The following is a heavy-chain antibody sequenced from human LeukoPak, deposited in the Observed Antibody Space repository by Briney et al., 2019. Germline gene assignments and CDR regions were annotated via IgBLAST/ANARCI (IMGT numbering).Heavy chain of an antibody. Sequence: SETLSLTCAVYGGSFSGYYWSWIRQPPGKGLEWIGEINHSGSTNYNPSLKSRVTISVDTSKNQFSLKLSSVTAADTAVYYCARVRACYGSGSPPDYWGQGTLVTVSS. CDR3: ARVRACYGSGSPPDY. CDR2: INHSGST. J-gene: IGHJ4*02. V-gene: IGHV4-34*01. CDR1: GGSFSGYY. D-gene: IGHD3-10*01.